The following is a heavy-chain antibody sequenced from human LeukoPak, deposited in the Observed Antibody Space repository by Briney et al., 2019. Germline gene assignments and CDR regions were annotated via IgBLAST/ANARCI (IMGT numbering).Heavy chain of an antibody. Sequence: GGSLRLSCAASGFTFSSYAMHWVRQAPGKGLEWVAVISYDGSNKYYADSVKGRFTVSRDNSKNTLFLQMDSLRADDTAVYYCARYSGSYYYPPAWDLWGQGTLVTVSS. CDR3: ARYSGSYYYPPAWDL. J-gene: IGHJ4*02. CDR1: GFTFSSYA. V-gene: IGHV3-30-3*01. CDR2: ISYDGSNK. D-gene: IGHD1-26*01.